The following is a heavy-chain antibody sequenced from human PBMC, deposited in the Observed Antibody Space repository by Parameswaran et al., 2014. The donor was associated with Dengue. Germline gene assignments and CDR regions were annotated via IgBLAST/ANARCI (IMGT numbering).Heavy chain of an antibody. CDR2: IYYSGST. CDR3: AREVSGGELLPFPDY. D-gene: IGHD3-16*01. Sequence: RWIRQPPGKGLEWIGYIYYSGSTYYNPSLKSRVTISVDTSKNQFSLKLSSVTAADTAVYYCAREVSGGELLPFPDYWGQGTLVTVSS. V-gene: IGHV4-30-4*01. J-gene: IGHJ4*02.